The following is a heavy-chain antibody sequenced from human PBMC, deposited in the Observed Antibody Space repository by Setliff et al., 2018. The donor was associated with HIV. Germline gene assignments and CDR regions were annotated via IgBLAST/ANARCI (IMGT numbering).Heavy chain of an antibody. V-gene: IGHV3-48*01. CDR2: IDTGGSTT. CDR3: ARDRSGLDS. CDR1: RFTFSGYT. J-gene: IGHJ5*02. Sequence: QPGGSLRLSCAASRFTFSGYTVAWVRQAPGKGLEWVSNIDTGGSTTYYADSVRGRFTISRDNAKHSLYLQMNSLRVEDTAVYYCARDRSGLDSWGQGTLVTVSS.